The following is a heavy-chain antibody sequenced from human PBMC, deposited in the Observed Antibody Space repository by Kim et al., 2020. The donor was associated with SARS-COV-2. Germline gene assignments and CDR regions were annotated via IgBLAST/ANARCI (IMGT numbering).Heavy chain of an antibody. Sequence: GGSLRLSCAASGFTFSDYYMSWIRQAPGKGLEWVSYISSSGSTIYYADSVKGRFTISRDNAKNSLYLQMNSLRAEDTAVYYCARDLVRGVERHYYYYYGMDVWGQGTTVTVSS. J-gene: IGHJ6*02. D-gene: IGHD3-10*01. CDR1: GFTFSDYY. CDR2: ISSSGSTI. V-gene: IGHV3-11*01. CDR3: ARDLVRGVERHYYYYYGMDV.